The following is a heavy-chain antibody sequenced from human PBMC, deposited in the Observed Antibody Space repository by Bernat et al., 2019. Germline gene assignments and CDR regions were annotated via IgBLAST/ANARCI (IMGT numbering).Heavy chain of an antibody. Sequence: VRRVESGGGVVRPGGSLGLSCAASGFTFSSYGMHWVRQAPGKGLEWVAVISYDGSNKYYADSVKGRFTISRDNSKNTLYLQMNSLRAEDTAVYYCAKDHYYYDSSGIDYWGQGTLVTVSS. J-gene: IGHJ4*02. CDR1: GFTFSSYG. V-gene: IGHV3-30*18. D-gene: IGHD3-22*01. CDR3: AKDHYYYDSSGIDY. CDR2: ISYDGSNK.